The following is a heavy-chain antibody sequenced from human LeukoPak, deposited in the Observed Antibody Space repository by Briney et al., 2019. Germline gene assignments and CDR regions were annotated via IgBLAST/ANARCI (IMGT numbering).Heavy chain of an antibody. CDR3: ARSLSDFYPNWFDP. CDR1: GYTFTSTA. J-gene: IGHJ5*02. V-gene: IGHV1-3*03. Sequence: ASVKVSCKASGYTFTSTAMSWVRQAPGQRLEWMGWINAGNGNTKYSQEFQGRVTITRDTSASTVYMELSSLRSEDMAVYYCARSLSDFYPNWFDPWGQGTLVTVSS. CDR2: INAGNGNT. D-gene: IGHD2-21*01.